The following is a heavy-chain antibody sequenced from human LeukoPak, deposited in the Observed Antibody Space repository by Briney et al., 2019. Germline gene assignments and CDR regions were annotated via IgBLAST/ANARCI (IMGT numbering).Heavy chain of an antibody. D-gene: IGHD2-21*02. CDR3: ARIVVVTSTNWYFDL. CDR2: IHPGDSDT. J-gene: IGHJ2*01. CDR1: GYSFPSYW. V-gene: IGHV5-51*01. Sequence: GEALKISCRASGYSFPSYWIGWVRQMAGKGLEWMGLIHPGDSDTRYSLSFQGQVTISVDKSITTAYLQWSSLKASDTAMYYCARIVVVTSTNWYFDLWGRGTLVTVSS.